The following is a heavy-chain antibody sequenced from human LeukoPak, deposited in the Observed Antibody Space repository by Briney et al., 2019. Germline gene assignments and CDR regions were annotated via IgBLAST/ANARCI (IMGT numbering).Heavy chain of an antibody. V-gene: IGHV3-7*05. CDR3: ARDYCSGVTCYSGY. Sequence: GGSLRLSCAASGFTLSSYWMSWVRQAPGKGLEWVANIKQGGSEKYYVDSVKGRFTISRDDAKNSLYLQMISLRAADTAVYYCARDYCSGVTCYSGYWGQGTLVTVSS. CDR2: IKQGGSEK. J-gene: IGHJ4*02. CDR1: GFTLSSYW. D-gene: IGHD2-15*01.